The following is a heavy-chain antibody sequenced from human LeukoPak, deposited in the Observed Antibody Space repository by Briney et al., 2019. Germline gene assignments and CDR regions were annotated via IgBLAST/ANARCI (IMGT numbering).Heavy chain of an antibody. CDR1: GGSFSGYY. CDR2: INHSGST. J-gene: IGHJ6*02. V-gene: IGHV4-34*01. Sequence: PSETLSLTCAVYGGSFSGYYWSWIRQPPGKGLEWIGEINHSGSTNYNPSLKSRVTISVDTSKNQFSLKLSSVTAADTAVYYCARGPHCSSTSCSAGVYYYGMDVWGQGTTVTVSS. D-gene: IGHD2-2*01. CDR3: ARGPHCSSTSCSAGVYYYGMDV.